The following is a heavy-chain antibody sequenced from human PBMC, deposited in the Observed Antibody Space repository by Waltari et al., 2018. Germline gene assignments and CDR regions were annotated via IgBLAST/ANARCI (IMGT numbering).Heavy chain of an antibody. CDR3: ARSSSWLTYYGMDV. Sequence: QVQLQQWGAGLLKPSETLSLTCAVYGGSFSGYYWSWIRQPPGKGLGWIVEINHSGSTNYNPSLKSRVTISVDTSKNQFSLKLSSVTAADTAVYYCARSSSWLTYYGMDVWGQGTTVTVSS. J-gene: IGHJ6*02. V-gene: IGHV4-34*01. D-gene: IGHD6-13*01. CDR2: INHSGST. CDR1: GGSFSGYY.